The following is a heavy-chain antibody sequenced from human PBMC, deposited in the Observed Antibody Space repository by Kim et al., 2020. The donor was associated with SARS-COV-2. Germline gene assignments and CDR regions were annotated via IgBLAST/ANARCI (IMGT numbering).Heavy chain of an antibody. CDR3: SNVLVFGPTLDWYFDL. V-gene: IGHV3-30*18. Sequence: GGSLRLSCAASGFTFSSYGMHWVRQAPGKGLEWVAVVSYDGSIKYSTDSVKGRFTISIDNSESTQPLQMDSLRPENTAAYVCSNVLVFGPTLDWYFDLWG. CDR2: VSYDGSIK. D-gene: IGHD3-3*01. CDR1: GFTFSSYG. J-gene: IGHJ2*01.